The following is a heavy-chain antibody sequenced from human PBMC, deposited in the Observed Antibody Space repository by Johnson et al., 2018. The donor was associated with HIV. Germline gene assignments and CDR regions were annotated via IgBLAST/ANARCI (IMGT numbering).Heavy chain of an antibody. Sequence: VQLVESGGGLVQPGGSLRLSCAASGFTFSSYWMTWVRQAPGKRLQWVAGLSGSGTCRNYADSVKGQFTISRDNSKNTLYLQMNSLRAEDTALYYCAKDTLRIWFAGRGAAFDFWGQGTMVTVSS. CDR3: AKDTLRIWFAGRGAAFDF. CDR2: LSGSGTCR. J-gene: IGHJ3*01. D-gene: IGHD3-10*01. V-gene: IGHV3-23*04. CDR1: GFTFSSYW.